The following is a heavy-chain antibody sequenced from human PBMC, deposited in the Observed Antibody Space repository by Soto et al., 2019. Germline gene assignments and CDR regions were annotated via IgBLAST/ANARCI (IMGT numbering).Heavy chain of an antibody. V-gene: IGHV1-69*13. J-gene: IGHJ6*02. CDR1: GGTFSSYA. Sequence: SVKVSCKASGGTFSSYAISWVRQAPGQGLEWMGGIIPIFGTANYAQKFQGRVTITADESTSTAYMELSSLRSEDTAVYYCARAAPAYYDILTGYYVNYYYYGMDVWGQGTTVTVSS. D-gene: IGHD3-9*01. CDR3: ARAAPAYYDILTGYYVNYYYYGMDV. CDR2: IIPIFGTA.